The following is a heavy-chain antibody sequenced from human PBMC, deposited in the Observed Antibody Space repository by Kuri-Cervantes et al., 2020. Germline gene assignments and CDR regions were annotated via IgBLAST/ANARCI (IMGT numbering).Heavy chain of an antibody. CDR1: GFTFDDYA. CDR2: ISWNSGSI. Sequence: GGSLRLSCAASGFTFDDYAMYWVRQAPRVSGISWNSGSIGYGDSVKGRFTISRDNTKNSLYLQMNSLRTEDTALYYDAKGGTYYGSGSYYPPSPHFDYWGQGTLVTVSS. J-gene: IGHJ4*02. CDR3: AKGGTYYGSGSYYPPSPHFDY. V-gene: IGHV3-9*01. D-gene: IGHD3-10*01.